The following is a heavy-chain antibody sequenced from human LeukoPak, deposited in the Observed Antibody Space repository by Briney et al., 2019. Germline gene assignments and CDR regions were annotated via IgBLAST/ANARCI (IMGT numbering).Heavy chain of an antibody. V-gene: IGHV4-39*01. CDR3: ASKQWVFYYMDV. CDR1: GGSISTSHYY. D-gene: IGHD1-26*01. Sequence: SETLSLTCTASGGSISTSHYYWGWIRQPPGKGLEWIGSISYSGSTYYNPSLKRRVTIFVDTSKNQFSLRLSSVTAADTAVYYCASKQWVFYYMDVWGKGTTVTVSS. J-gene: IGHJ6*03. CDR2: ISYSGST.